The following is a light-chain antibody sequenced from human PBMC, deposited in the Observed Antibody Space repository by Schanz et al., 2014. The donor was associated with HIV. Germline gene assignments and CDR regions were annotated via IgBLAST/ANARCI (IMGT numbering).Light chain of an antibody. Sequence: EFVLTQSPGTLSLSPGDRATLSCRASQSVSDSYLAWYQQKPGQAPRLLIYGSSKRATGIPDRFSGSGSGTDFTLTISSLQPADFATYYCQQYNSFPWTFGQGTKVEI. CDR1: QSVSDSY. CDR3: QQYNSFPWT. J-gene: IGKJ1*01. V-gene: IGKV3-20*01. CDR2: GSS.